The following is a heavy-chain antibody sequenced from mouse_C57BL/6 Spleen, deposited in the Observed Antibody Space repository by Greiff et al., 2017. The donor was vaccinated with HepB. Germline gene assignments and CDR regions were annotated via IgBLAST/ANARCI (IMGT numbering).Heavy chain of an antibody. CDR3: ARSGYGVFAY. Sequence: VQLQQPGAELVKPGASVKLSCKASGYTFTSYWMHWVKQRPGQGLEWIGMIHPNSGSTNYNEKFKSQATRTVDKSSSTANMQLSSLTSEDSAVYYCARSGYGVFAYWGQGTLVTVSA. CDR1: GYTFTSYW. CDR2: IHPNSGST. J-gene: IGHJ3*01. V-gene: IGHV1-64*01. D-gene: IGHD2-2*01.